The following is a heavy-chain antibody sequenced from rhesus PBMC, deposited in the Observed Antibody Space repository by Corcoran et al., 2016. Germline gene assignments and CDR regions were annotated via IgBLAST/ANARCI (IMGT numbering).Heavy chain of an antibody. CDR2: IYGMGGST. Sequence: QVQLQESGPGLVKPSETLSLTCAVSGDSINRNYWSWIRQPPGKGREWIGRIYGMGGSTAYNPSLKSRVTISTDTSKNQFSLKLSSVTAADTAIYFCARKWSNYFDYWGQGVLVTVSS. J-gene: IGHJ4*01. D-gene: IGHD2-21*01. CDR3: ARKWSNYFDY. V-gene: IGHV4-160*01. CDR1: GDSINRNY.